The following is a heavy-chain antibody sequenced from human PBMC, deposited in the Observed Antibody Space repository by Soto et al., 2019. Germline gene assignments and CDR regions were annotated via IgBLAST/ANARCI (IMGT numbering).Heavy chain of an antibody. CDR1: GYSFTSYW. V-gene: IGHV5-51*01. J-gene: IGHJ6*02. D-gene: IGHD3-10*01. CDR2: IYPGDSDT. CDR3: ARPIGNYYGSGSYYYGMDV. Sequence: GESLKISCKGSGYSFTSYWIGRVRQMPGKGLDWMGIIYPGDSDTRYSPSFQGQVTISADKSISTAYLQWSSLKASDTAMYYCARPIGNYYGSGSYYYGMDVWGQGTTVTVSS.